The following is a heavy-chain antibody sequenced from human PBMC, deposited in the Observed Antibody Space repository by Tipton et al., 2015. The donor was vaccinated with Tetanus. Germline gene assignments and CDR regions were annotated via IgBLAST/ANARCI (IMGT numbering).Heavy chain of an antibody. CDR1: GFSFSTFW. D-gene: IGHD3-3*01. CDR3: ARDVYAFWSGYYNL. V-gene: IGHV3-7*01. Sequence: SLRLSCEGSGFSFSTFWMTWVRQAPGKGLEWVATIKEDGSETYYVDSAKGRFTISRDNANNLVSLQLNSLRVEDSGVYFCARDVYAFWSGYYNLWGQGTLVTVSS. CDR2: IKEDGSET. J-gene: IGHJ4*02.